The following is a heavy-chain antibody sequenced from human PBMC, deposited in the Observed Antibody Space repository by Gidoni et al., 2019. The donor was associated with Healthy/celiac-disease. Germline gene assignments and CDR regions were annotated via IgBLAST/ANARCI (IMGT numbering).Heavy chain of an antibody. J-gene: IGHJ6*02. CDR2: IYTSGST. CDR3: ASSTYYYDSSGYFRGYGMDV. D-gene: IGHD3-22*01. V-gene: IGHV4-4*07. Sequence: QVQLQESGPGLVKPSETLSLTCTVSGGSISSYYCSWIRQPAGKGLEWIGRIYTSGSTNYNPSLKSRVTMSVDTSKNQFSLKLSSVTAADTAVYYCASSTYYYDSSGYFRGYGMDVWGQGTTVTVSS. CDR1: GGSISSYY.